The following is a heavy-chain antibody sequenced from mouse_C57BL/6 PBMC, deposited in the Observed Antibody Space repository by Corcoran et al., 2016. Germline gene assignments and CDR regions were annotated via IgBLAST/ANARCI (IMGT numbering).Heavy chain of an antibody. CDR3: ARSAVPRSDWYFDF. CDR1: GYTFTSYW. D-gene: IGHD3-3*01. J-gene: IGHJ1*03. Sequence: QVQLQQPGAELVRPGSSVKLSCKASGYTFTSYWLDWVKQRPGQGLEWIGNIYPSDSETHYNQKFKDKATLTVDKSSSTAYMQLSSLTSEDSAVYYCARSAVPRSDWYFDFWGTGTTVTVSS. V-gene: IGHV1-61*01. CDR2: IYPSDSET.